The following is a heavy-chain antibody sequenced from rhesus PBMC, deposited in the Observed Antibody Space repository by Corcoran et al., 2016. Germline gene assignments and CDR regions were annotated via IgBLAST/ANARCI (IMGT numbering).Heavy chain of an antibody. CDR3: AVISGYSGVDF. V-gene: IGHV1-138*01. CDR2: INPRTGVT. Sequence: QVHLVQSGAELKKPGSSVKVSCKACGYTFTDYYVQWVRQAHGPGLECMGRINPRTGVTDYAQKFQGRVTVTRDTSTSTAYMKLSSLRFEDTAVYYCAVISGYSGVDFWGQGALVTVSS. CDR1: GYTFTDYY. D-gene: IGHD3-34*01. J-gene: IGHJ4*01.